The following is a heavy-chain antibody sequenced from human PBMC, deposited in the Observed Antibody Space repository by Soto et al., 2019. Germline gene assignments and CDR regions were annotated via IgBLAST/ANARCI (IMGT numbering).Heavy chain of an antibody. Sequence: QVQLVQSGAEVKKPGASVKVSCKASGYTFTSYGISWVRQAPGQGLEWMGWISAYNGNTNYAQKLQGRVTMTTDTSTSTAYMELRSLRSDDTAVYYCARAPLAVNPQRNRPNFDYWGQGTLVTVSS. V-gene: IGHV1-18*01. CDR1: GYTFTSYG. CDR2: ISAYNGNT. D-gene: IGHD3-3*02. J-gene: IGHJ4*02. CDR3: ARAPLAVNPQRNRPNFDY.